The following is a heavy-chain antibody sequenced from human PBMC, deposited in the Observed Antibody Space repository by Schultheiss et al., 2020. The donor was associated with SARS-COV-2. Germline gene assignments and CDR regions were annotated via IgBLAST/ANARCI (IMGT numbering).Heavy chain of an antibody. V-gene: IGHV3-23*01. CDR3: ARGAHIAVAGTDAFDI. CDR1: GFTVSSNY. J-gene: IGHJ3*02. Sequence: GGSLRLSCAASGFTVSSNYMSWVRQAPGKGLEWVSAISGSGGSTYYADSVKGRFTISRHNSKNTLYLQMNSLRAEDTAVYYCARGAHIAVAGTDAFDIWGQGTMVTVSS. D-gene: IGHD6-19*01. CDR2: ISGSGGST.